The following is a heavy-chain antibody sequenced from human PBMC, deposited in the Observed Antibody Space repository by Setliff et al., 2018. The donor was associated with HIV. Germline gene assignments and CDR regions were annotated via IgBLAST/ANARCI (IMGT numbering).Heavy chain of an antibody. CDR3: ARAYFGSGIYY. V-gene: IGHV4-4*09. Sequence: SETLSLTCTVSGGSISSYYWSWIRQPPGKGLEWLGHIYSSGSTNYNPSLKSRVTISVDTSKNQFSLRLYSVTAADTAVYYCARAYFGSGIYYWGQGTLVTVSS. CDR1: GGSISSYY. CDR2: IYSSGST. D-gene: IGHD3-10*01. J-gene: IGHJ4*02.